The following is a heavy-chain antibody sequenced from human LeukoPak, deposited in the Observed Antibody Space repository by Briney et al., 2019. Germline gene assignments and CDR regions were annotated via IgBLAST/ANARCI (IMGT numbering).Heavy chain of an antibody. J-gene: IGHJ6*02. CDR1: GFTFSSYG. D-gene: IGHD1-1*01. V-gene: IGHV3-30*18. CDR3: AKLEGPRLYYYYGMDV. Sequence: PGRSLRLSCAASGFTFSSYGMHLVRQAPGKGPEWVAVISYDGSNKYYADSVKGRFTISRDNSKNTLYLQMNSLRAEDTAVYYCAKLEGPRLYYYYGMDVWGQGTTVTVSS. CDR2: ISYDGSNK.